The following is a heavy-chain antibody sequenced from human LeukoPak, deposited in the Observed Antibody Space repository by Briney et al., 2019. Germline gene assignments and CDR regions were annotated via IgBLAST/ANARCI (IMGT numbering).Heavy chain of an antibody. J-gene: IGHJ5*02. D-gene: IGHD3-3*01. Sequence: GRSLRLSCAASGFTFSSYAMHWVRQAPGKGLEWVAVISYDGSNKYYADSVKGRFTISRDNSKSTLYLQMNSLRAEDTAVYYCASNLFYLESPRPLLEWHHHWGQGTLVTVSS. V-gene: IGHV3-30-3*01. CDR1: GFTFSSYA. CDR3: ASNLFYLESPRPLLEWHHH. CDR2: ISYDGSNK.